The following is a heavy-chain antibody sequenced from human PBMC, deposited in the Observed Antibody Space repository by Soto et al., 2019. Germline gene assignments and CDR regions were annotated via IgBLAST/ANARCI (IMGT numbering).Heavy chain of an antibody. CDR1: GGTFSSYA. CDR2: IFPIFVTA. V-gene: IGHV1-69*13. J-gene: IGHJ6*02. CDR3: ARGGITMVRGVIISGPYYYYGMDV. D-gene: IGHD3-10*01. Sequence: SVKVSCKTSGGTFSSYAISWVRQAPGQGLEWMGGIFPIFVTANYAQKFQGRVTITADESTSTAYLELSSLRSEDTAVYYCARGGITMVRGVIISGPYYYYGMDVWGQGTTVTVSS.